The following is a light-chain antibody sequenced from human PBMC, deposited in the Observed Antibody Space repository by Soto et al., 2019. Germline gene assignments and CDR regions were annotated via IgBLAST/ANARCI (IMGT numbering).Light chain of an antibody. V-gene: IGKV1-5*01. CDR3: QQYQSYWT. J-gene: IGKJ1*01. CDR2: DVS. Sequence: DIQMTQSPSALSASVGDTVTITCRASQSVSGWLAWYQQKPGKAPKLLIYDVSALPRGVPPRFSGSGSGTQFTLTISSLQPDDFATYYCQQYQSYWTFGQGTKVDIK. CDR1: QSVSGW.